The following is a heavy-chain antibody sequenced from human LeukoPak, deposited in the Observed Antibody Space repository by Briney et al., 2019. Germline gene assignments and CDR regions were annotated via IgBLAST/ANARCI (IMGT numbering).Heavy chain of an antibody. J-gene: IGHJ6*03. CDR2: ISSTSAYI. V-gene: IGHV3-21*01. Sequence: PGGSLRLSCAGSGFALKSYSLSWVRQAPGKGLEWVSSISSTSAYIYYADSVKGRFTISRDNVDNVVYLQMNSLGAEDTAVYYCAKEAPYSGSYSHYYYYYMDVWGKGTTVTVSS. D-gene: IGHD1-26*01. CDR3: AKEAPYSGSYSHYYYYYMDV. CDR1: GFALKSYS.